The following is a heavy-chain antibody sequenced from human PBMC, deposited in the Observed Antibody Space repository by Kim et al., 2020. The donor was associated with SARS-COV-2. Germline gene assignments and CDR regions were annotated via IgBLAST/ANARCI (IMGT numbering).Heavy chain of an antibody. Sequence: SETLSLTCTVSGGSISSSSYYWGWIRQPPGKGLEWIGSIYYSGSTYYNPSLKSRVTISVDTSKNQFSLKLSSVTAADTAVYYCARHGWRVAGPHWFDPWGQGTLVTVSS. CDR3: ARHGWRVAGPHWFDP. J-gene: IGHJ5*02. CDR1: GGSISSSSYY. D-gene: IGHD6-19*01. V-gene: IGHV4-39*01. CDR2: IYYSGST.